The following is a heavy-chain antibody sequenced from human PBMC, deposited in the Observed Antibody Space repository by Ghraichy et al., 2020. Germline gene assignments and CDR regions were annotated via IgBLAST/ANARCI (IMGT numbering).Heavy chain of an antibody. Sequence: ESLNIACTVSGGSISTYYWSWIRQSPGKGLEWIGYIYHSGYIKYNPSLQSRVAMSVDTSKNRFSLKLTSVTAADTAIYYCARAGGSLPPFDLWGQGSLLTVSS. CDR3: ARAGGSLPPFDL. D-gene: IGHD1-26*01. V-gene: IGHV4-59*01. CDR1: GGSISTYY. CDR2: IYHSGYI. J-gene: IGHJ4*02.